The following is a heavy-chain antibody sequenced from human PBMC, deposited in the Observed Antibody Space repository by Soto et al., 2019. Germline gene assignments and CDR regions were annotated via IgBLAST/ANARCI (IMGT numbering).Heavy chain of an antibody. Sequence: QVQLQESGPGLVKPSQTLSLTCTVSGGSISSGGYYWSWIRQHPGKGLAWIGSIYYSGSTSYNPSLPSRVTKSVDTSKSKFSLTLSSVTAAATAVYYCSRDHYYDSSGYDYYYGMDVWGQGTTFTVSS. CDR1: GGSISSGGYY. V-gene: IGHV4-31*03. D-gene: IGHD3-22*01. CDR3: SRDHYYDSSGYDYYYGMDV. CDR2: IYYSGST. J-gene: IGHJ6*02.